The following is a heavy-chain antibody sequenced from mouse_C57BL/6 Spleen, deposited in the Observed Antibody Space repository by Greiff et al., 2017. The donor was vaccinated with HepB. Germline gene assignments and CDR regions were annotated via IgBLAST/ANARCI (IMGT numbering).Heavy chain of an antibody. Sequence: QVQLQQPGAELVKPGASVKLSCKASGYTFTSYWMHWVKQRPGQGLEWIGMIHPNSGSTNYNEKFKSKATLTVDKSSSTAYMQLSSLTSEDSAVYYCARWGYGNYGGYFDVWGTGTTVTVSS. J-gene: IGHJ1*03. D-gene: IGHD2-1*01. CDR1: GYTFTSYW. CDR2: IHPNSGST. CDR3: ARWGYGNYGGYFDV. V-gene: IGHV1-64*01.